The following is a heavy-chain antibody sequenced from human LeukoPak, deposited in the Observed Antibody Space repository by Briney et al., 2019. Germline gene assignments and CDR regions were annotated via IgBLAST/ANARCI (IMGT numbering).Heavy chain of an antibody. V-gene: IGHV1-3*03. CDR3: ARERSVAGMDPRFDY. CDR1: GYTFTSYG. Sequence: ASVKVSCKASGYTFTSYGISWVRQAPGQRLEWMGWINAGNGNTKYSQEFQGRVTITRDTSASTAYMELSSLRSEDMAVYYCARERSVAGMDPRFDYWGQGTLVTVSS. J-gene: IGHJ4*02. CDR2: INAGNGNT. D-gene: IGHD6-19*01.